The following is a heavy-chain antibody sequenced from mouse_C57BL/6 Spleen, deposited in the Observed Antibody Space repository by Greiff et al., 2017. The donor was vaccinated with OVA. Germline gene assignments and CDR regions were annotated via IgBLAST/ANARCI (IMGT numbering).Heavy chain of an antibody. CDR2: IDPSDSYT. CDR3: ARSYNKDYFDY. CDR1: GFTFTSYW. D-gene: IGHD2-10*01. Sequence: QVQLQQPGAELVKPGASVKLSCKASGFTFTSYWMQWVKQRPGQGLEWIGEIDPSDSYTNYNQKFKGKATLTVDTSSSTAYMQLSSLTSEDSAVYYCARSYNKDYFDYWGQGTTLTVSS. J-gene: IGHJ2*01. V-gene: IGHV1-50*01.